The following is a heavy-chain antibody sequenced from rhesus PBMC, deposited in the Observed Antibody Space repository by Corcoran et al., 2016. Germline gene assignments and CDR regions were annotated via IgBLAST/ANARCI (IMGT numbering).Heavy chain of an antibody. J-gene: IGHJ6*01. V-gene: IGHV4-160*01. CDR1: GGSISSNY. CDR2: IYGSGGRT. CDR3: ARAPRIYSYYGLDS. Sequence: QVQLQESGPGLVKPSETLSLTCAVSGGSISSNYWSWIRQAPGKGLEWIGRIYGSGGRTGYKPSHKRRVTISTDTAKNQFSLKLSSVTAADTAVYYCARAPRIYSYYGLDSWGQGVVVTVSS. D-gene: IGHD2-15*01.